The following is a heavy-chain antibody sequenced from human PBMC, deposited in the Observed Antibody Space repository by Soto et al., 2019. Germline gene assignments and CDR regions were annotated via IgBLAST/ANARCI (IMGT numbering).Heavy chain of an antibody. V-gene: IGHV4-31*03. CDR3: ARNSGYRPNWFDP. Sequence: NPSETLSLTCTVSGGSISSGGYYWSWIRQHPGKGLEWIGYIYYSGSTYYNPSLKSRVTISVDTSKNQFSLKLSSVTAADTAVYYCARNSGYRPNWFDPWGQGTLVTVSS. CDR1: GGSISSGGYY. J-gene: IGHJ5*02. CDR2: IYYSGST. D-gene: IGHD6-13*01.